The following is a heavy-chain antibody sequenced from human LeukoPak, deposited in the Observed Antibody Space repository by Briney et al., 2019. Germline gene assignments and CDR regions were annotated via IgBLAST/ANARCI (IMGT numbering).Heavy chain of an antibody. CDR1: GGSIRSYY. D-gene: IGHD3-22*01. Sequence: SETLSLTCTVSGGSIRSYYWSWIRQPPGKGLEWIGYIYYSGSTNYNPSLKSRVTISVDTSKNQFSLKLSSVTAADTAVYYCARGSLDDSSGYYFYYYGMDVWGQGTTVTVSS. CDR3: ARGSLDDSSGYYFYYYGMDV. J-gene: IGHJ6*02. V-gene: IGHV4-59*01. CDR2: IYYSGST.